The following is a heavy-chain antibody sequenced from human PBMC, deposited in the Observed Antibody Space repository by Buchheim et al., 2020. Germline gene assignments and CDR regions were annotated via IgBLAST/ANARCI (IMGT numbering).Heavy chain of an antibody. Sequence: QVQLQESGPGLVKPSGTLSLTCAVSGGSISSSNWWSWVRQPPGKGLEWIGEIYHSGSTNYTPSLNSRVTTSVDKSKNQYSRKLSSVTAADTAVYYCAREGVGYCSGGSCYSFYYGMDVWGQGTT. D-gene: IGHD2-15*01. V-gene: IGHV4-4*02. CDR3: AREGVGYCSGGSCYSFYYGMDV. CDR1: GGSISSSNW. J-gene: IGHJ6*02. CDR2: IYHSGST.